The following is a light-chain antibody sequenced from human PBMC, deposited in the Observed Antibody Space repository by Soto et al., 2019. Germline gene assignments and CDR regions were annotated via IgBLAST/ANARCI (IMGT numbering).Light chain of an antibody. V-gene: IGLV2-23*01. J-gene: IGLJ1*01. CDR1: SSDVGTFNL. Sequence: QSALTQPASVSGSPGQSITISCTGTSSDVGTFNLVSWYRQHPGKAPKLMIYEGSKRPSGVPNRFSGSKSGNTASLTISGLQAEDEADYYCCSYASSSTYVFGTGTKLTVL. CDR2: EGS. CDR3: CSYASSSTYV.